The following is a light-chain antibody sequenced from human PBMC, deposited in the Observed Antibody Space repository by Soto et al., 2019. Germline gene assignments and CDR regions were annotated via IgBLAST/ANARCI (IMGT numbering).Light chain of an antibody. CDR1: RSDMGGNKY. J-gene: IGLJ1*01. Sequence: QSALTQPSSVSGSPGQSITISCTGNRSDMGGNKYVSWYQQYPGKAPKLMICDVSNRPSGVSNRFSGSKSGNTASLTISGLQAEDEADYYCSAFTGTTYVFGTGTKVTVL. CDR2: DVS. V-gene: IGLV2-14*01. CDR3: SAFTGTTYV.